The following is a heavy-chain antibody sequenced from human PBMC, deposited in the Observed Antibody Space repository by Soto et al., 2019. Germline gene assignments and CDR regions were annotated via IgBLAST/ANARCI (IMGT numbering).Heavy chain of an antibody. Sequence: QVQLQESGPGLVKPSETLSLTCTVSGGSISSYYWSWIRQPPGKGLEWIGYIYYSGSTNYNPSLKSRVTISVDTSKNQFSLKLSSVTAADTAVYYCASRLRGWFDPWGQGTLVTVSS. J-gene: IGHJ5*02. D-gene: IGHD3-16*01. CDR2: IYYSGST. CDR1: GGSISSYY. CDR3: ASRLRGWFDP. V-gene: IGHV4-59*01.